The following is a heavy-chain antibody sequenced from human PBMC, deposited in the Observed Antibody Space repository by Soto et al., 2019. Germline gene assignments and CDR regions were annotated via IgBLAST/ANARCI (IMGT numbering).Heavy chain of an antibody. Sequence: TSETLSLTCSVSGGSISSISYFWGWIRQPPGKGLEWIGSIYYSGSTYYNPSLKSRVTISVDTSKNQFSLKLSSVTAADTAVYYCATLWGQDWGQGTLVTVSS. CDR2: IYYSGST. V-gene: IGHV4-39*01. D-gene: IGHD3-10*01. J-gene: IGHJ4*02. CDR1: GGSISSISYF. CDR3: ATLWGQD.